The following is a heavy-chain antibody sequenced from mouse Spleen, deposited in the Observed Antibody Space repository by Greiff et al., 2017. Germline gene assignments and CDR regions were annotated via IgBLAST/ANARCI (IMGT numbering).Heavy chain of an antibody. CDR3: AKEILLRRFAY. CDR1: GYAFSNYW. J-gene: IGHJ3*01. CDR2: IYPGDGDT. V-gene: IGHV1-80*01. Sequence: QVQLQQSGAELVKPGASVKISCKASGYAFSNYWMNWVKQRPGKGLEWIGQIYPGDGDTKYNGKFKDKATLTADKSSSTAYIQVTSLTSEDSAVYYCAKEILLRRFAYWGQGTLVTVSA. D-gene: IGHD1-1*01.